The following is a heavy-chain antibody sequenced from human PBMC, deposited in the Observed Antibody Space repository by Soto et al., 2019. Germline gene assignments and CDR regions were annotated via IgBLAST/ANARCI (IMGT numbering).Heavy chain of an antibody. CDR3: ARDPGTTRFDY. J-gene: IGHJ4*02. D-gene: IGHD1-1*01. CDR2: ISSSGSSI. Sequence: GGSLRRSCAASGVTVSSYAMSWVRQAPGKGLEWVSYISSSGSSIYYADSVKGRFTISRDNAKNSLYLQMNSLRGEDTAVYYCARDPGTTRFDYWGQGTLVTVSS. V-gene: IGHV3-48*01. CDR1: GVTVSSYA.